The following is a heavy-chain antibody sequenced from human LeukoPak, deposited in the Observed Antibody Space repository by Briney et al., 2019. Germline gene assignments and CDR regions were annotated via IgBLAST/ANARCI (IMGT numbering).Heavy chain of an antibody. J-gene: IGHJ3*02. CDR2: IYYSGSS. CDR3: ARVIEYYDILTGYYNAPGAFDI. V-gene: IGHV4-39*07. D-gene: IGHD3-9*01. CDR1: GGSISSSSYY. Sequence: SETLSLTCTVSGGSISSSSYYWGWIRQPPGKGLEWIGSIYYSGSSYYNPSLKSRVTISVDTSKNQFSLKLSSVTAADTAVYYCARVIEYYDILTGYYNAPGAFDIWGQGTMVTVSS.